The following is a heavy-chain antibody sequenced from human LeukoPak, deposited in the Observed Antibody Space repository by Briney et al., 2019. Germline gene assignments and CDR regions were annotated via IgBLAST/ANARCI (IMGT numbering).Heavy chain of an antibody. CDR2: ISGSGGST. CDR3: AKDPWFGELVRGNRFDP. J-gene: IGHJ5*02. V-gene: IGHV3-23*01. Sequence: TGGSLRLSCAASGFTFSSYAMSWVRQAPGKGLEWVSAISGSGGSTYYADSVKGRFTISRDNSKNTLYLQMNSLRAEDTAVYYCAKDPWFGELVRGNRFDPWGQGTLVTVSS. D-gene: IGHD3-10*01. CDR1: GFTFSSYA.